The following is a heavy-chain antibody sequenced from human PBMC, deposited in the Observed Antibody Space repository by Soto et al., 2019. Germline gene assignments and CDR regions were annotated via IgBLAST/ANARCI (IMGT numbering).Heavy chain of an antibody. D-gene: IGHD3-16*01. J-gene: IGHJ3*02. CDR3: ASAARLGAFDI. CDR2: IKEDGSDK. Sequence: GGSLRLSCTASGFTFRNCWMSWVRQAPGKGLEWVANIKEDGSDKFYVDSVKGRFTISRDNAENSLFLQMNSLRVDDTAVYYCASAARLGAFDIWGRGTLVTVS. V-gene: IGHV3-7*05. CDR1: GFTFRNCW.